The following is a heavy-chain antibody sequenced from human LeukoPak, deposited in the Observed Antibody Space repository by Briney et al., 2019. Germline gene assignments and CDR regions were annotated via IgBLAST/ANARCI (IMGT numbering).Heavy chain of an antibody. V-gene: IGHV4-4*07. CDR2: IYTSGTI. D-gene: IGHD3-10*01. J-gene: IGHJ5*02. Sequence: PSETLSLTCTVSGVSISTYYWSWIRQPAGTALEWIGRIYTSGTITYNPSLKSRVTMSVDTSKNQFSLKLSSVTAADTAVYYCARDSGTTGEVKFDPWGQGTLVTVSS. CDR1: GVSISTYY. CDR3: ARDSGTTGEVKFDP.